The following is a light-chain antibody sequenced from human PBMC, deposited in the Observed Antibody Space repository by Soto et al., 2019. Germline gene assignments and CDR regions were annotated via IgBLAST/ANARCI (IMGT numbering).Light chain of an antibody. J-gene: IGLJ2*01. Sequence: QSVLTRAPSVSAAPGQKVTISCSGSSSNIGNNYVSWYQQLPGTAPKLLIYENNKRPSGIPDRFSGSKSGTSATLGITGLKTGDEADYYCGTWDSGLSVVFGGGTKLTVL. CDR1: SSNIGNNY. CDR3: GTWDSGLSVV. CDR2: ENN. V-gene: IGLV1-51*02.